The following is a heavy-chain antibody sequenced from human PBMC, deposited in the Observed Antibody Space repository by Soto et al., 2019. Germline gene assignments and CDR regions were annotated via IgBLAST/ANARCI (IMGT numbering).Heavy chain of an antibody. CDR2: INAGNGDT. CDR1: GYTFTRYA. Sequence: AAVKVSCPSSGYTFTRYAMHWVRQAPGQRPEWMGWINAGNGDTKYSEKLQGRVTFTRDTSASTTYMELSSLRSEDTAVDYCARNSDISGDHDSYYFDGCGQGTPVTV. J-gene: IGHJ4*02. V-gene: IGHV1-3*01. D-gene: IGHD2-21*02. CDR3: ARNSDISGDHDSYYFDG.